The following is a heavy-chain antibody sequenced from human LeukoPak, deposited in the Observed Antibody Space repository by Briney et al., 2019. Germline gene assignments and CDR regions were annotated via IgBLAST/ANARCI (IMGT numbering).Heavy chain of an antibody. J-gene: IGHJ6*03. V-gene: IGHV1-69*05. CDR2: IIPIFGTA. CDR3: ARFDVYYYYYMDV. Sequence: SVKVFCKASGGTFSSYAFSWVRQAPGQGLEWMGGIIPIFGTANYAQKFQGRVTITTDESTSTAYMELSSLRSEDTAVYYCARFDVYYYYYMDVWGKGTTVTVSS. CDR1: GGTFSSYA. D-gene: IGHD3-10*01.